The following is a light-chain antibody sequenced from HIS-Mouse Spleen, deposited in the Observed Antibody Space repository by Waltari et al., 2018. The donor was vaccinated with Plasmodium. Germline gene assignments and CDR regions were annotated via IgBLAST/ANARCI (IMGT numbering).Light chain of an antibody. CDR2: SKN. CDR3: CSRDSSGNHWV. J-gene: IGLJ3*02. Sequence: SSELTQDPAVSLALGQPFRITSQGHGLRSNHASWSQQKPGQAPVLVINSKNNRPPGIPDRCSGSSSGNTASLTITGAQAEDEADYYCCSRDSSGNHWVFGGGTKLTVL. V-gene: IGLV3-19*01. CDR1: GLRSNH.